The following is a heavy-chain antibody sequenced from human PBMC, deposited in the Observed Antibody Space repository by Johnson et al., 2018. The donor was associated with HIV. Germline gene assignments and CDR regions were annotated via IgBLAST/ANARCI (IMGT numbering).Heavy chain of an antibody. CDR1: GFTFSSYA. D-gene: IGHD2-15*01. CDR3: ARVGRSGGSITDAFDI. CDR2: ISYDGSKR. J-gene: IGHJ3*02. Sequence: QVQLVESGGGVVQPGRSLRLSCAASGFTFSSYAMHWVRQAPGKGLEWVAVISYDGSKRTYADSVKGRFTISRDNSKNTLYLQMNSLRAEDTAVYYCARVGRSGGSITDAFDIWGQGTVVTVSS. V-gene: IGHV3-30*14.